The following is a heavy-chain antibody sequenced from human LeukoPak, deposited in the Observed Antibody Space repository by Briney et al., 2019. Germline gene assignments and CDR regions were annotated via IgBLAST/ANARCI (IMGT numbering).Heavy chain of an antibody. Sequence: GGSLRLSCVASGFIISSYTLHWVRQAPGNGLEWVATFSYDERVKYDSHFVEGRFTISRDNSKNTLYLEMNSLRGEDTAVYYCVKDARGTTDEDFIRGSPYYFDHWGQGTLVAVSS. CDR2: FSYDERVK. CDR1: GFIISSYT. CDR3: VKDARGTTDEDFIRGSPYYFDH. J-gene: IGHJ4*02. D-gene: IGHD3-10*01. V-gene: IGHV3-30*04.